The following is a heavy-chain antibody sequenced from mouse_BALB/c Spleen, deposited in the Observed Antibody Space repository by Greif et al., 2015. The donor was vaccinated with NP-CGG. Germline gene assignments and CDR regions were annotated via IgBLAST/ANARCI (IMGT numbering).Heavy chain of an antibody. V-gene: IGHV14-3*02. CDR1: GFNIKDTY. D-gene: IGHD1-1*01. J-gene: IGHJ1*01. Sequence: SGAELVKPGASVKLSCTASGFNIKDTYMHWVRQRPEQGLEWIGRIDPANGNTKYDPKFQGKATITADTSSNTAYLQLSSLTSEDTAVYYCASPYYGKDFDVWGAGTTVTVSS. CDR2: IDPANGNT. CDR3: ASPYYGKDFDV.